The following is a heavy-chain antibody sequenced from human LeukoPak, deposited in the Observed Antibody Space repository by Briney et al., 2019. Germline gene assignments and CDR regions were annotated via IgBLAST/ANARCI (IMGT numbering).Heavy chain of an antibody. Sequence: GGSLRLSCAASGFTFTSYWMSWVRQAPGQGLEWVANIKQDGSEKYYVDSVKGRFTISRDNAESSLYLQMNSLRAEDTAVYYCARDQGSYGFWSGYYYYWGQGTLVTVSS. CDR1: GFTFTSYW. CDR3: ARDQGSYGFWSGYYYY. V-gene: IGHV3-7*01. D-gene: IGHD3-3*01. J-gene: IGHJ4*02. CDR2: IKQDGSEK.